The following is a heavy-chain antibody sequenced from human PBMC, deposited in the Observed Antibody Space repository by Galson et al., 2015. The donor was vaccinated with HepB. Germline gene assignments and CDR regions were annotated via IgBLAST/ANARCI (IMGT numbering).Heavy chain of an antibody. J-gene: IGHJ6*03. CDR2: ISSSSSYI. D-gene: IGHD6-6*01. V-gene: IGHV3-21*01. Sequence: SLRLSCAASGFTFSSYSMNWVRQAPGKGLEWVSSISSSSSYIYYADSVKGRFTISRDNAKNSLYLQMNSLRAEDTAVYYCARGSSSGYYYYMDVWGKGTTVTVSS. CDR1: GFTFSSYS. CDR3: ARGSSSGYYYYMDV.